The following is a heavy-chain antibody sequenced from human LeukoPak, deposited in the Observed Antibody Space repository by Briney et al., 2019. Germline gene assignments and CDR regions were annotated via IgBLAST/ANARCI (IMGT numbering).Heavy chain of an antibody. CDR1: GFTFSTYW. CDR2: IKQDGSEK. D-gene: IGHD2-15*01. CDR3: ARDINIVWFDC. V-gene: IGHV3-7*04. Sequence: GGSLRLSCAASGFTFSTYWMSWVRQAPGKGLEWVANIKQDGSEKYYVDSVKGRFTISRDNAKNSLYLQMNSLRAEDTAVYYCARDINIVWFDCWGQGTLVTVSS. J-gene: IGHJ4*02.